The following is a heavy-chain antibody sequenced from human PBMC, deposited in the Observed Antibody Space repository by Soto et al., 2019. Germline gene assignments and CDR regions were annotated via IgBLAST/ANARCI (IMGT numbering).Heavy chain of an antibody. CDR2: ISGSGGST. Sequence: PGGSLRLSCAASGFTFSSYAMSWVRQAPGKGLEWVSAISGSGGSTYYADSVKGRFTISRDNSKNTLYLQMNSLRAEDTAVYYCAKVTLDTSGVVVVAATLQPTYYFDYWGQGTLVTVSS. CDR1: GFTFSSYA. D-gene: IGHD2-15*01. CDR3: AKVTLDTSGVVVVAATLQPTYYFDY. J-gene: IGHJ4*02. V-gene: IGHV3-23*01.